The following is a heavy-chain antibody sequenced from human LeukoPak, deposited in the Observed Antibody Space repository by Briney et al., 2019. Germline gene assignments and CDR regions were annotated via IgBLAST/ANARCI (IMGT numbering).Heavy chain of an antibody. CDR1: GFTFSSYS. D-gene: IGHD6-13*01. Sequence: GGSLRLSCAASGFTFSSYSMNWVRQAPGKGREWVSYISSSSSTIYYADSVKGRFTISRDNAKNSLYLQMNSLRAEDTAVYYCARDSQYSSSWLDYWGQGTLVTVSS. J-gene: IGHJ4*02. V-gene: IGHV3-48*04. CDR3: ARDSQYSSSWLDY. CDR2: ISSSSSTI.